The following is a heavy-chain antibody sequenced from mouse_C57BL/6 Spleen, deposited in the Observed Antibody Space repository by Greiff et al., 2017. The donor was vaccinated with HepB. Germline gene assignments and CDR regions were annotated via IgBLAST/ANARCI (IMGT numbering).Heavy chain of an antibody. D-gene: IGHD1-1*01. CDR1: GFTFSSYA. J-gene: IGHJ1*03. CDR2: ISSGGDYI. Sequence: EVKLEESGEGLVKPGGSLKLSCAASGFTFSSYAMSWVRQTPEKRLEWVAYISSGGDYIYYADTVKGRFTISRDNARNTLYLQMSSLKSEDTAMYYCTREASDYYGSSYRYFDVWGTGTTVTVSS. CDR3: TREASDYYGSSYRYFDV. V-gene: IGHV5-9-1*02.